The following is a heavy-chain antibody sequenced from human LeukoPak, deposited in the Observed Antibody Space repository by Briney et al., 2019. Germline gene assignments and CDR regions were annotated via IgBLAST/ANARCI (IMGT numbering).Heavy chain of an antibody. CDR1: GYSITTGRY. CDR2: IYQSGST. Sequence: SETLSLTCAVSGYSITTGRYWGWIRQPPGKGLEWIGSIYQSGSTYYNPSLKSRVTISVDKSKNQFSLNLRSVTAPDTAVYYCARSLSTAGIVYWGQGTLVTVSS. J-gene: IGHJ4*02. V-gene: IGHV4-38-2*01. D-gene: IGHD2-2*01. CDR3: ARSLSTAGIVY.